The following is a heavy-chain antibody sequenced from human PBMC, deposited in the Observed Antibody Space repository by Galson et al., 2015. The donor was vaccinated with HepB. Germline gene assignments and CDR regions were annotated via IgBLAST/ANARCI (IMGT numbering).Heavy chain of an antibody. CDR3: ARQGSGWYSGGNWFDS. V-gene: IGHV5-10-1*01. CDR1: GSKFSSYS. Sequence: QSGAEVKKPRESLRISCEASGSKFSSYSITWVRQMPEKGLEWMGRIDPSNSYSNYSPSFQGHVTMSVDKSINTAYLQWSSLKASDTATYYCARQGSGWYSGGNWFDSWGQGTQVTVSS. D-gene: IGHD6-19*01. J-gene: IGHJ5*01. CDR2: IDPSNSYS.